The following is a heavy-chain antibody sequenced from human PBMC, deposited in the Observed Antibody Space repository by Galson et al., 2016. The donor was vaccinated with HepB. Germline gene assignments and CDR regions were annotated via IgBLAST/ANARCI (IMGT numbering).Heavy chain of an antibody. CDR1: GGTFNPYS. Sequence: SVKVSCKASGGTFNPYSLSWVRQAPGQGLEWMGAVIPAYAVSNYAQKFQGRVTITADKFTNTAYMELRSLTSEDTAVYYCARGGHESSGYFYADYYFYSMDVWGQGTTVTVPS. J-gene: IGHJ6*02. D-gene: IGHD3-22*01. CDR3: ARGGHESSGYFYADYYFYSMDV. V-gene: IGHV1-69*10. CDR2: VIPAYAVS.